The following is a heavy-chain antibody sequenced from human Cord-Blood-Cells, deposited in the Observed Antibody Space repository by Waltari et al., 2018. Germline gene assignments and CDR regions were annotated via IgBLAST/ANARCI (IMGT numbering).Heavy chain of an antibody. D-gene: IGHD7-27*01. CDR3: AREGNWDDAFDI. Sequence: QVQLVQPGAEVKKPGASVKVSCKDARYTSTGCYLHWVRQAPGQGLEWMGWINPNSGGTNYAQKFQGRVTMTRDTSISTAYMELSRLRSDDTAVYYCAREGNWDDAFDIWGQGTMVTVSS. CDR1: RYTSTGCY. V-gene: IGHV1-2*02. CDR2: INPNSGGT. J-gene: IGHJ3*02.